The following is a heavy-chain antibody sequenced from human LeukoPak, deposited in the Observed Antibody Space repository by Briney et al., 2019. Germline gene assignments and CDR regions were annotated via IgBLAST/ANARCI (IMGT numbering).Heavy chain of an antibody. CDR3: ARDLMVGSPFDS. CDR1: GFTFSNYW. J-gene: IGHJ4*02. CDR2: ISTDGST. V-gene: IGHV3-74*01. Sequence: GGCLRLSCAASGFTFSNYWMHWVRQTPGKGLVWVSRISTDGSTSYADSVKGRFTISRDNAKNTLYLQMNSLRAEDTAVYYCARDLMVGSPFDSWGQGTLVTVSS. D-gene: IGHD2-8*01.